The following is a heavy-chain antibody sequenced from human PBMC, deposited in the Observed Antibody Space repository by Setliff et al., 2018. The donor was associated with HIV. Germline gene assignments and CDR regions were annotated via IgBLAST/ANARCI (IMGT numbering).Heavy chain of an antibody. Sequence: SETLSLTCTVSGDSISSSTFYWGWIRQPPGKGLEWIGSIYYSGTTYYNPSLKSRVAISVDTSKNQFSLKLSSVTAADTVVYYCARPRLRGSGAFDIWGQGTMVTVSS. CDR3: ARPRLRGSGAFDI. CDR2: IYYSGTT. D-gene: IGHD2-21*01. J-gene: IGHJ3*02. V-gene: IGHV4-39*01. CDR1: GDSISSSTFY.